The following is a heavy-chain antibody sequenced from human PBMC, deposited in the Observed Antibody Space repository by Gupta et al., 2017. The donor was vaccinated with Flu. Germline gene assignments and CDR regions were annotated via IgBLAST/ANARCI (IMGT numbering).Heavy chain of an antibody. J-gene: IGHJ2*01. V-gene: IGHV3-48*01. Sequence: QAPGTGLEWVSYSGSSSSSIYYADSVKGRFTISRDNAKNSLYLQMNSLRAEYTAVYYCARDGCGGDCYPLFDLWGRGTLVTVSS. CDR3: ARDGCGGDCYPLFDL. CDR2: SGSSSSSI. D-gene: IGHD2-21*02.